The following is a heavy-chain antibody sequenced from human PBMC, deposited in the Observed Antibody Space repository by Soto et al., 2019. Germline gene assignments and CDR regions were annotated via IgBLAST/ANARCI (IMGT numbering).Heavy chain of an antibody. V-gene: IGHV3-30*18. Sequence: QVQLAESGGGVVQPGRSLRLSCAASGFTFRSYGMHWVRQAPGKGLEWVAGISYDGSNKFYADSVKGRFTISRDNSNNTLYLQMNSLRAEDTAVYYCAKGASSSWYAFFDYWGQGTLVTVSS. D-gene: IGHD6-13*01. CDR3: AKGASSSWYAFFDY. CDR1: GFTFRSYG. CDR2: ISYDGSNK. J-gene: IGHJ4*02.